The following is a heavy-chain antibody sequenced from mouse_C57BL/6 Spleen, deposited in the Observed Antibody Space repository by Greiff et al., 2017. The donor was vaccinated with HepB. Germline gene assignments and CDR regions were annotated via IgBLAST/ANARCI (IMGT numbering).Heavy chain of an antibody. D-gene: IGHD2-4*01. J-gene: IGHJ1*03. CDR1: GFTFSDAW. Sequence: EVKLMESGGGLVQPGGSMKLSCAASGFTFSDAWMDWVRQSPEKGLEWVAEIRNKANNHATYYAESVKGRFTISRDDSKSSVYLQINSLRAEDTGIYYCTRPMITTGYFDVWGTGTTVTVSS. V-gene: IGHV6-6*01. CDR2: IRNKANNHAT. CDR3: TRPMITTGYFDV.